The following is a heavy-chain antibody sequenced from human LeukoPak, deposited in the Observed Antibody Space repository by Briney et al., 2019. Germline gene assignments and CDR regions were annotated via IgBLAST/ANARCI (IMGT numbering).Heavy chain of an antibody. V-gene: IGHV3-7*01. CDR2: IKQDGSEK. CDR1: GFTFNSYW. D-gene: IGHD3-22*01. Sequence: PGGSLRLSCAASGFTFNSYWMSWVRQAPGKGLEWVANIKQDGSEKYYVDSVKGRFTISRDNAKNSLYLQMNSLRAEDTAVYYCARAASGYGYYFDYWGQGTLVTVSS. J-gene: IGHJ4*02. CDR3: ARAASGYGYYFDY.